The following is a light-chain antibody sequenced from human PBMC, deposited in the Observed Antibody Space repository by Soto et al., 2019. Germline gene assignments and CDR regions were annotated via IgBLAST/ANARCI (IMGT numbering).Light chain of an antibody. CDR3: CSYTGTATLV. J-gene: IGLJ1*01. Sequence: QSALTQPASVSGSPGQSIIISCSGTSTDIGGYKSVSWYQQGPGKAPKLLIFEVTNRPSGVSNRFSGSRSGNTASLTISGLQADDEADYYCCSYTGTATLVFGPGTKLTVL. CDR2: EVT. CDR1: STDIGGYKS. V-gene: IGLV2-14*01.